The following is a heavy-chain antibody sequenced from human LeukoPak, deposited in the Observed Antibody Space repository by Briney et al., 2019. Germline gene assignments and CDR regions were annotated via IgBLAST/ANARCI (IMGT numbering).Heavy chain of an antibody. Sequence: SETLSLTCTGSGGSISSYYWSWIRQPPGKGLEWIGYIYYSGSTNYNPSLKSRVTISVDTSKNQFSLKLSSVTAADTAVYYCARGLGRIDYWGQGTLVTVSS. CDR3: ARGLGRIDY. CDR1: GGSISSYY. V-gene: IGHV4-59*01. D-gene: IGHD5/OR15-5a*01. CDR2: IYYSGST. J-gene: IGHJ4*02.